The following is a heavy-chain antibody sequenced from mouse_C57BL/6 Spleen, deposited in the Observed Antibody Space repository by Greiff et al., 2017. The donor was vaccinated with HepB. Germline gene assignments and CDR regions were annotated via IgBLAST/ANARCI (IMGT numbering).Heavy chain of an antibody. V-gene: IGHV1-26*01. CDR1: GYTFTDYY. CDR2: INPNNGGT. Sequence: EVQLQQSGPELVKPGASVKISCKASGYTFTDYYMNWVKQSHGKSLEWIGDINPNNGGTSYNQKFKGKATLTVDKSSSTAYMELRSLTSEDSAVYYCARGDYDGEGWYYFDYWGQGTTLTVSS. J-gene: IGHJ2*01. CDR3: ARGDYDGEGWYYFDY. D-gene: IGHD2-4*01.